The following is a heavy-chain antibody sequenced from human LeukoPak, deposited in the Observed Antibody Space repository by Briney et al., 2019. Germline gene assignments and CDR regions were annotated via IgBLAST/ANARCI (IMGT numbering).Heavy chain of an antibody. CDR2: IYYSGST. CDR3: ARDRYDGSGSYYLPFDY. Sequence: SETLSLTCTVSGGSISSGGYYWSWIRQHPGKGLEWIGYIYYSGSTYYNPSLKSRVTISVDTSKNQFSLKLSSVTAADTAVYYCARDRYDGSGSYYLPFDYWGQGTLVTVSS. CDR1: GGSISSGGYY. D-gene: IGHD3-10*01. J-gene: IGHJ4*02. V-gene: IGHV4-31*03.